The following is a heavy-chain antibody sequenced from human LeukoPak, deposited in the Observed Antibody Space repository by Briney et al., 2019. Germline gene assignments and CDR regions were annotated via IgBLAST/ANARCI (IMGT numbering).Heavy chain of an antibody. CDR2: ISGSGGST. CDR3: AKDGEVTAIPEYFQH. V-gene: IGHV3-23*01. J-gene: IGHJ1*01. D-gene: IGHD2-21*02. Sequence: PGGSLRRSCAASGFSCNGYAMGWVRQAPGKGLEGGSAISGSGGSTYSTDSAKGRFTIPRENSTSPLYLHMNSLSADDPAVYYCAKDGEVTAIPEYFQHWGQGTLVTVSS. CDR1: GFSCNGYA.